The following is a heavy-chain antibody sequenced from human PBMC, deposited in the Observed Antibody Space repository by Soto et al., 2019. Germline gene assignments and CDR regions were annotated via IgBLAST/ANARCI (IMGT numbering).Heavy chain of an antibody. CDR2: ISSSGSTI. J-gene: IGHJ4*02. CDR1: GFTFSDYY. V-gene: IGHV3-11*01. Sequence: PGGPLRLSCAASGFTFSDYYMSWIRQAPGKGLEWVSYISSSGSTIYYADSVKGRFTISRDNAKNSLYLQMNSLRAEDTAVYYCARDPAVAGPSYFDYWGQGTLVTVSS. D-gene: IGHD6-19*01. CDR3: ARDPAVAGPSYFDY.